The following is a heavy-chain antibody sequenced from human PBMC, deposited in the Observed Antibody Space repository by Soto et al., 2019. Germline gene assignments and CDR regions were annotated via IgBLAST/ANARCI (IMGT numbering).Heavy chain of an antibody. D-gene: IGHD3-10*01. Sequence: SETLSPTCTVSGGSISSYYWSWIRQPPGKGLEWIGYIYYSGSTNYNPSLKSRVTISVDTSKNQFSLKLSSVTAADTAVYYCARDNYGWFDPWGQGTLVTVPS. CDR1: GGSISSYY. V-gene: IGHV4-59*01. CDR3: ARDNYGWFDP. CDR2: IYYSGST. J-gene: IGHJ5*02.